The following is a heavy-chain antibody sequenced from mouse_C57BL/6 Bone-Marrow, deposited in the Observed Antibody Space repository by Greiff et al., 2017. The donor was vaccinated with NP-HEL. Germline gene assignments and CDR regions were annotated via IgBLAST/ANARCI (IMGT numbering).Heavy chain of an antibody. CDR3: ARMDYGSSFPYWYFDV. J-gene: IGHJ1*03. CDR2: INPSSGYT. V-gene: IGHV1-7*01. CDR1: GYTFTSYW. D-gene: IGHD1-1*01. Sequence: QVHVKQSGAELAKPGASVKLSCKASGYTFTSYWMHWVKQRPGQGLEWIGYINPSSGYTKYNQKFKDKATLTADKSSSTAYMQLSSLTYEDSAVYYCARMDYGSSFPYWYFDVWGTGTTVTVSS.